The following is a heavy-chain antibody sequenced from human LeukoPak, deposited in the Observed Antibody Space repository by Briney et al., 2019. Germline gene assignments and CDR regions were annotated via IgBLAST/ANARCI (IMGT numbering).Heavy chain of an antibody. D-gene: IGHD4/OR15-4a*01. CDR3: VRGPYGASISKWFDP. J-gene: IGHJ5*02. Sequence: PSETLSLTCAVSGVSISSNYWSWIRQSPGGGLEWIGYIYYSGDTAYNPSLRSRVTLSVDTSKNQFSLQLRSVTTADTAVYYCVRGPYGASISKWFDPWGQGTQVIVSP. CDR1: GVSISSNY. V-gene: IGHV4-59*01. CDR2: IYYSGDT.